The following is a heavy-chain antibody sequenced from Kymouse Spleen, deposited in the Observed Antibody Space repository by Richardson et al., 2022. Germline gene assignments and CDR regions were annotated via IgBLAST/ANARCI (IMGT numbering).Heavy chain of an antibody. D-gene: IGHD3-3*01. CDR2: IWYDGSNK. Sequence: QVQLVESGGGVVQPGRSLRLSCAASGFTFSSYGMHWVRQAPGKGLEWVAVIWYDGSNKYYADSVKGRFTISRDNSKNTLYLQMNSLRAEDTAVYYCARDWNYDFWSGYYYYYGMDVWGQGTTVTVSS. J-gene: IGHJ6*02. CDR1: GFTFSSYG. CDR3: ARDWNYDFWSGYYYYYGMDV. V-gene: IGHV3-33*01.